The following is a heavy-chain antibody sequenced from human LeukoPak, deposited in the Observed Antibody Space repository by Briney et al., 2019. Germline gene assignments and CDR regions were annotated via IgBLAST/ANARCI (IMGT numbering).Heavy chain of an antibody. Sequence: DWVRQAPGQRLEWMGWINAGNGNTKYSQKFQGRVTITRDTSASTAYMELSSLRSEDTAVYYCARDGSGNFLPYFFDYWGQGALVTVSS. J-gene: IGHJ4*02. D-gene: IGHD3-10*01. CDR3: ARDGSGNFLPYFFDY. V-gene: IGHV1-3*01. CDR2: INAGNGNT.